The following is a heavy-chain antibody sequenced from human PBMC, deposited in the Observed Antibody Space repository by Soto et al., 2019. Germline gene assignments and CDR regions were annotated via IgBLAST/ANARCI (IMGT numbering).Heavy chain of an antibody. V-gene: IGHV1-2*02. CDR1: GYTFSAYF. Sequence: ASVKVSCKASGYTFSAYFINWVRQAPGQGLEWLGWINTRSGDTKYAQKFQGRVTLTRDTSVRTAYLELSSLRSDDTAVYHCASVGCAETQALDCWGRGTLVTVCS. J-gene: IGHJ4*02. D-gene: IGHD6-19*01. CDR3: ASVGCAETQALDC. CDR2: INTRSGDT.